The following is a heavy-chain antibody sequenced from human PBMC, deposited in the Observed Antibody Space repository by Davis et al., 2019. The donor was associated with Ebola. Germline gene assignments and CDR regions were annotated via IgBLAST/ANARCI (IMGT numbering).Heavy chain of an antibody. J-gene: IGHJ4*02. CDR1: AGTFSSYA. V-gene: IGHV1-69*06. D-gene: IGHD6-19*01. Sequence: AASVKVSCKASAGTFSSYAISWVRHAPGQGLEWMGGIIPILGPGNYGQKFQGRVTITADKSTSTAYMELSSLRYEDTAVYYWAREGGYSSGWPYFDNWGQGTLVTVSS. CDR3: AREGGYSSGWPYFDN. CDR2: IIPILGPG.